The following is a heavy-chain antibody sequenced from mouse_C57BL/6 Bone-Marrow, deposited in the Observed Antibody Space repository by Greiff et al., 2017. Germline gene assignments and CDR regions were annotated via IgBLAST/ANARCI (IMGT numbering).Heavy chain of an antibody. CDR2: IYPRSGNT. J-gene: IGHJ4*01. CDR1: GYTFTSYG. D-gene: IGHD2-12*01. Sequence: QVQLQQSGAELARPGASVKLSCKASGYTFTSYGISWVKQRTGQGLEWIGEIYPRSGNTYYNEKFKGKATLTADKSSSTAYRELRSLTSEDSAVSFCARLRLGGYYSMDYWGQGTSVTVSS. V-gene: IGHV1-81*01. CDR3: ARLRLGGYYSMDY.